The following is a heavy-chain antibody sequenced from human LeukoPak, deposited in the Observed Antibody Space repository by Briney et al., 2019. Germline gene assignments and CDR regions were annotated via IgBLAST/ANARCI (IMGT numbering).Heavy chain of an antibody. J-gene: IGHJ1*01. D-gene: IGHD3-22*01. CDR2: ISGSGGST. CDR3: AKDLKGFYYDSSGYYFQH. V-gene: IGHV3-23*01. CDR1: GFTFSSYA. Sequence: PGGSLRLSCAASGFTFSSYAMSWVRQAPGKGLEWVSAISGSGGSTYYADSVKGRFTISRDNSKNTLYLQMNSLRAEDTAVYFCAKDLKGFYYDSSGYYFQHWGQGTLVTVSS.